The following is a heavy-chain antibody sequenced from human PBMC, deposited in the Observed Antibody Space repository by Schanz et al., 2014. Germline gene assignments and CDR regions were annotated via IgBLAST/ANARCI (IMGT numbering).Heavy chain of an antibody. CDR2: INWNGGST. CDR1: GFTFSNYA. V-gene: IGHV3-20*04. CDR3: SKDKQGSRSDDS. J-gene: IGHJ5*01. D-gene: IGHD2-15*01. Sequence: EVQLVESGGGLVQPGGSLRLSCAASGFTFSNYAMGWVRQTPGKGLEWVSGINWNGGSTGYADSVKGRFTISRDNAKNTLYLEMNRLRVDDTAVYYCSKDKQGSRSDDSWGQGTLVTVSS.